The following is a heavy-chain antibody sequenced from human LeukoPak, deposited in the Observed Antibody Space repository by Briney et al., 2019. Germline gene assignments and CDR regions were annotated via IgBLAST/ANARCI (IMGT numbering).Heavy chain of an antibody. J-gene: IGHJ4*02. Sequence: SETLSLTCTVSGVSISSHYWSWLRQPAGKGLEWIGRIYSSGSTGYNPSLKSRVTMSVDTSKNQFSLKLSSVTAADTAVYYCARDYGDYAWGQGALVTVSS. V-gene: IGHV4-4*07. D-gene: IGHD4-17*01. CDR2: IYSSGST. CDR3: ARDYGDYA. CDR1: GVSISSHY.